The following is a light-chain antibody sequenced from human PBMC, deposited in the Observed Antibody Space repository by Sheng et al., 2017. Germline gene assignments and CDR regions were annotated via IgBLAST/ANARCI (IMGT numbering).Light chain of an antibody. CDR1: SSDVGGYNY. Sequence: QSALTQPRSVSGSLGQSVTISCTGTSSDVGGYNYVSWYQQEVGKAPKLMIFDVNKRPSGVPDRFSGSKSGNTASLTIAGLQAEDEADYYCCSYAGSYTYIFGGGTKLTVL. J-gene: IGLJ2*01. CDR2: DVN. CDR3: CSYAGSYTYI. V-gene: IGLV2-11*01.